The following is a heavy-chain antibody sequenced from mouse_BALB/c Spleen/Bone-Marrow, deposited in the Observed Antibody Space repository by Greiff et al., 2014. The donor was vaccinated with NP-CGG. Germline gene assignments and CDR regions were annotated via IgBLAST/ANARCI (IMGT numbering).Heavy chain of an antibody. CDR1: GYSFTSYT. V-gene: IGHV1-4*02. CDR3: ARPYGNYVYY. J-gene: IGHJ2*01. CDR2: INPSSGYN. D-gene: IGHD2-10*02. Sequence: QVQLQQSAAELARPGASVKMSCKASGYSFTSYTMHWVKRRPGQGLEWIGYINPSSGYNEYNQKFKDKATLTADKSSSTAYMQLSSLTSEDSAVYYCARPYGNYVYYWGQGATLTVSS.